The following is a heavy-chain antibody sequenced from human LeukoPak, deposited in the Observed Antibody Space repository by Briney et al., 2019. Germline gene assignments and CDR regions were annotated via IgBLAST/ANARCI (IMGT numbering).Heavy chain of an antibody. Sequence: ASVKVSCKASGYTFTSYDFSWVRQAPGQGLEWMGWISAYNGNTNYAQKLQGRVTMTTDTSTSTAYMELRSLRSDDTAVYYCARDPLGYSSGWYEYYYYGMDVWGQGTTVTVSS. CDR3: ARDPLGYSSGWYEYYYYGMDV. D-gene: IGHD6-19*01. CDR2: ISAYNGNT. CDR1: GYTFTSYD. J-gene: IGHJ6*02. V-gene: IGHV1-18*01.